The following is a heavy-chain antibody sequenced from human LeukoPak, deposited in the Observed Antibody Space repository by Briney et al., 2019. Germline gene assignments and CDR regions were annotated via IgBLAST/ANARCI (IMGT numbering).Heavy chain of an antibody. J-gene: IGHJ4*02. CDR2: INPNSGDT. CDR1: GYTFTNYG. V-gene: IGHV1-2*02. Sequence: ASVKVSCKASGYTFTNYGINWVRQAPGQGLEWMGWINPNSGDTNYAQKFQGRVTMTRDTSISTAYMELSRLRSDDTAVYYCARVRYRLAETYIDYWGQGTLVTVSS. CDR3: ARVRYRLAETYIDY. D-gene: IGHD3-16*01.